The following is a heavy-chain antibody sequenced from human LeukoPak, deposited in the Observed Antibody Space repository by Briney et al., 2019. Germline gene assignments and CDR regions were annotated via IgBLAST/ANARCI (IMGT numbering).Heavy chain of an antibody. D-gene: IGHD1-1*01. Sequence: GGSLRLSCAASGFTFSSHGMSWVRQAPGKGLEWVSTISGSGDNTYYADSVKGRFTISRDNSKNTLYLQMNSLRAKDTAVYYCARLFRDVTTFDYWGQGTLVTVPS. CDR3: ARLFRDVTTFDY. CDR2: ISGSGDNT. J-gene: IGHJ4*02. CDR1: GFTFSSHG. V-gene: IGHV3-23*01.